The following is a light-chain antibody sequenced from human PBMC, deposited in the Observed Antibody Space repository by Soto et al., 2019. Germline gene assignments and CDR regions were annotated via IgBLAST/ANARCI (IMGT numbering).Light chain of an antibody. CDR2: DAS. CDR3: QQYDRSPQA. Sequence: EIVFPPSPGTLSSSPGDIATLSCKTSQSVITFLAWYQQRPGQAPRLLIYDASHRATGIPARFSGSGSGTDFTLTISRLEPEDFAVYYCQQYDRSPQAFGQGTKVDIK. V-gene: IGKV3-20*01. CDR1: QSVITF. J-gene: IGKJ1*01.